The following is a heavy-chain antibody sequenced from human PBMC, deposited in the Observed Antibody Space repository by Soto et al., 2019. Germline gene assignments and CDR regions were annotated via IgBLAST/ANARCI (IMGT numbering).Heavy chain of an antibody. D-gene: IGHD4-17*01. V-gene: IGHV3-30*18. CDR2: ISYDGSNK. CDR1: GFTFSSYG. J-gene: IGHJ5*02. CDR3: AKDPTNTVTSRGWFDP. Sequence: PGGSLRLSCAASGFTFSSYGMHWVRQAPGKGLEWVAVISYDGSNKYYADSVKGRFTISRDNSKNTLYLQMNSLRAEDTVFFYCAKDPTNTVTSRGWFDPWGQGTLVTVSS.